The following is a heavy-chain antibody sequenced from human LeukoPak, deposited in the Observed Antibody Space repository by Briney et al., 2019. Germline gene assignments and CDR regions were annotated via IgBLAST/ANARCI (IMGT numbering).Heavy chain of an antibody. J-gene: IGHJ4*02. Sequence: PSETLSLTCTVSGGSIRSYYWTWIRQPPGKGLEWIGYMYYTGSTKYNPSLKSRVSISVDTSKNQFSLTLTSVTAADTAVYYCAAVVMSGTPYFDYRGQGTLVTVSS. D-gene: IGHD1/OR15-1a*01. V-gene: IGHV4-59*03. CDR1: GGSIRSYY. CDR2: MYYTGST. CDR3: AAVVMSGTPYFDY.